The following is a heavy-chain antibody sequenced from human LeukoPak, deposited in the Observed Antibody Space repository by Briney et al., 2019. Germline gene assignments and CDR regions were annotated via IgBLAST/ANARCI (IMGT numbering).Heavy chain of an antibody. CDR3: ASDYGGSHWYFDL. D-gene: IGHD4-23*01. Sequence: SETLSLTCTVSGGSISSYYWSWIRQSAEKGLEWIGRIYSSGSTNYNPSLKSRVTMSVDTSKSQFSLKLSSVTAADTAVYYCASDYGGSHWYFDLWGRGTLVTVSS. CDR1: GGSISSYY. V-gene: IGHV4-4*07. J-gene: IGHJ2*01. CDR2: IYSSGST.